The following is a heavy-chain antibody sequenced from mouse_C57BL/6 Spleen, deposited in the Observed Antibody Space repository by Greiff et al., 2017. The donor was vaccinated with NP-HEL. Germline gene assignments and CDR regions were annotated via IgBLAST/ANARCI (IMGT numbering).Heavy chain of an antibody. CDR3: ASGAYYSLAY. CDR1: GYAFSSSW. CDR2: IYPGDGDT. V-gene: IGHV1-82*01. Sequence: VQLQQSGPELVKPGASVKISCKASGYAFSSSWMNWVKQRPGKGLEWIGRIYPGDGDTNYNGNFKGKTTLTADKSSSTAYMQLSSLTSEDSAVYFCASGAYYSLAYWGQGTLVTVSA. J-gene: IGHJ3*01. D-gene: IGHD2-12*01.